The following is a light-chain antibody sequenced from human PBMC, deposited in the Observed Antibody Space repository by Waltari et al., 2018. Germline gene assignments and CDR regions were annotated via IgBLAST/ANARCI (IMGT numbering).Light chain of an antibody. CDR1: QSVSTY. J-gene: IGKJ2*01. Sequence: EIVLTQSPATLSLSPGERATLSCMASQSVSTYLAWYQQNLGQAPRLLIYDASNRATGIPARFSGSGSGTDFTLTISSLAPEDSAIYYCRQRRNWPRQYTFGQGTKLEI. CDR3: RQRRNWPRQYT. V-gene: IGKV3-11*01. CDR2: DAS.